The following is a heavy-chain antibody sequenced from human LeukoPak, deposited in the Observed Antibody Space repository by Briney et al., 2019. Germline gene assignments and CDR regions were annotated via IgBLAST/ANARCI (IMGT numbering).Heavy chain of an antibody. D-gene: IGHD1-26*01. Sequence: ASVKVSCKASGYTFTSYYIHWVRQAPGQGLEWMGIVNPSAGSATYAQKFQGRVTMTRDTSTTTVYMGLSSLRSEDTAVYYCARDIGTDAFDIWGQGTMVTVSS. CDR3: ARDIGTDAFDI. CDR2: VNPSAGSA. J-gene: IGHJ3*02. V-gene: IGHV1-46*01. CDR1: GYTFTSYY.